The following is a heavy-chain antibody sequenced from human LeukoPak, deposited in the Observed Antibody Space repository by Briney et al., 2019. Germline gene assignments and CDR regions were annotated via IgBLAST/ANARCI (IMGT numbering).Heavy chain of an antibody. CDR2: IYSGGST. CDR1: GFTVSSNY. J-gene: IGHJ3*02. CDR3: ARDREGHCSGGRYLGGAFDI. V-gene: IGHV3-53*01. D-gene: IGHD2-15*01. Sequence: GGSLRLSCAASGFTVSSNYMSWVRQAPGKGLEWVSVIYSGGSTYYADSVKGRFTISRDNSKNTLYLQMNSLRAEDTAVYYCARDREGHCSGGRYLGGAFDIWGKGTMVTVSS.